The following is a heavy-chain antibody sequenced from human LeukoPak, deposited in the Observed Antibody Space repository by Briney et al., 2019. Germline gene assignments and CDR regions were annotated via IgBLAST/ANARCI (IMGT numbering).Heavy chain of an antibody. CDR2: MSWNSGSI. D-gene: IGHD6-19*01. Sequence: GGSLRLSCAASGFTFSSYAMSWVRQAPGKGLEWVSGMSWNSGSIGYADSVKGRFTISRDNAKNSLYLQMNSLRAEDTALYYCAKDMAVAGYFDYWGQGTLVTVSS. CDR1: GFTFSSYA. CDR3: AKDMAVAGYFDY. V-gene: IGHV3-9*01. J-gene: IGHJ4*02.